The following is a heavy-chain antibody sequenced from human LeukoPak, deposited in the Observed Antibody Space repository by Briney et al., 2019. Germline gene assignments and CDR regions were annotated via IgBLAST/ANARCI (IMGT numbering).Heavy chain of an antibody. V-gene: IGHV1-2*06. J-gene: IGHJ6*03. Sequence: ASVKVSCKASGYTFTGYYMHWVRQAPGQGLEWMGRINPNSGGTNYAQKFQGRVTMTRDTSISTAYMELSRLRSDDTAVYYCARDQTAATTYLGYYYYYYMDVWGKGTTVTVSS. D-gene: IGHD4-11*01. CDR3: ARDQTAATTYLGYYYYYYMDV. CDR1: GYTFTGYY. CDR2: INPNSGGT.